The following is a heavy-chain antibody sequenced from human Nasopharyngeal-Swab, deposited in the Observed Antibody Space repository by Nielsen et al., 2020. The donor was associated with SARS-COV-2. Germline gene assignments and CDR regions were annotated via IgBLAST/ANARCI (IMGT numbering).Heavy chain of an antibody. V-gene: IGHV3-7*01. Sequence: GESLKISCAASGFTFSTYWMSWVRQAAGKGLEWVANINQDGSEQYYVDSVKGRFTISRDNAKTSLYLQMNSLRADDTAVYYCARDLAGSDYWGQGTLVTVSS. D-gene: IGHD6-13*01. CDR2: INQDGSEQ. J-gene: IGHJ4*02. CDR3: ARDLAGSDY. CDR1: GFTFSTYW.